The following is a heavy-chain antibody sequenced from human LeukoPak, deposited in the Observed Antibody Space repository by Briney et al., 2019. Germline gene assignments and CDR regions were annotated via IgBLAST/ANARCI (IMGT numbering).Heavy chain of an antibody. CDR3: ASTRRYTGTIFDY. Sequence: SETLSLTCAVYGGSFSGYYWSWIRQPPGKGLEWIGEINHSGSTNYNPSLKSRVTISVDTSKNQFSLKLSTVTAADTAVYYCASTRRYTGTIFDYWGQGTQVTVSS. V-gene: IGHV4-34*01. CDR1: GGSFSGYY. D-gene: IGHD2-2*02. CDR2: INHSGST. J-gene: IGHJ4*02.